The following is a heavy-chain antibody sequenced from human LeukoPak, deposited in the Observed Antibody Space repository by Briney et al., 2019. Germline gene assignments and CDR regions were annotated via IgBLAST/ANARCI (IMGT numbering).Heavy chain of an antibody. CDR2: TTYSGGT. Sequence: PSETLSLTCTVSGGSMNSYYWSWLRQPPGEGPEWIGYTTYSGGTNYNPSLKRRVTISVDTSKNHFSLKLSSVTAADTAVYYCARGAGWWSHWGQGTLVTVSS. V-gene: IGHV4-59*01. CDR3: ARGAGWWSH. D-gene: IGHD6-19*01. J-gene: IGHJ4*02. CDR1: GGSMNSYY.